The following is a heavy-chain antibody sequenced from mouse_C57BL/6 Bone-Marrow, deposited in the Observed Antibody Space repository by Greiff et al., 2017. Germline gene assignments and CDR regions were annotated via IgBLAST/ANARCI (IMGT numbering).Heavy chain of an antibody. Sequence: QVQLQQPGAELVRPGTSVKLSCKASGYTFTSYWMHWVKQRPGQGLEWIGVIDPSDSYTNYNQKFKGKATLTVDTSSSTAYMQLSSLTSEDSAVYYRARRRHYDEEFAYWGQGTLVTVSA. CDR3: ARRRHYDEEFAY. CDR2: IDPSDSYT. D-gene: IGHD2-4*01. CDR1: GYTFTSYW. V-gene: IGHV1-59*01. J-gene: IGHJ3*01.